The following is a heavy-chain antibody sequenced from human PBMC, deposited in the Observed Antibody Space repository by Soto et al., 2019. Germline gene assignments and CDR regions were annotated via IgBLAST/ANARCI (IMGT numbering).Heavy chain of an antibody. CDR3: AKDTYSSSLASD. CDR2: ISYDGSNE. Sequence: GGSLRLSCEASGHNFNRNGMHWVRQAPGKGLEWVALISYDGSNEFYTDSVKGRFTISRDNLKNTLYLQMNSLRPEDTAVYYCAKDTYSSSLASDWGQGTLVTVS. J-gene: IGHJ4*02. D-gene: IGHD6-6*01. V-gene: IGHV3-30*18. CDR1: GHNFNRNG.